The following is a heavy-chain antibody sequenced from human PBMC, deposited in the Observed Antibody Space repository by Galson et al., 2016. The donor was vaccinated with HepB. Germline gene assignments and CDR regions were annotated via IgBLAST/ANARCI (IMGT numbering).Heavy chain of an antibody. J-gene: IGHJ4*02. CDR2: FDAEDAET. D-gene: IGHD3-22*01. V-gene: IGHV1-24*01. CDR1: GYTLSKLS. CDR3: ATGLAYYDSSGSRVVYFDY. Sequence: SVKVSCKVSGYTLSKLSMHWVRQAPVKGLEWMGGFDAEDAETIYAQNFQGRVTMTEDTSTDTAYMELSSLRPDDTAVYYCATGLAYYDSSGSRVVYFDYWAREPWSPSPQ.